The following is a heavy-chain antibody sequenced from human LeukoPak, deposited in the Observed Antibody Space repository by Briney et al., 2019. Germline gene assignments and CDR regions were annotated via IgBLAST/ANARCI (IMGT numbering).Heavy chain of an antibody. Sequence: GGSLRLSCATPGFIFSNYWMSWVRQAPGKGLEWVANIKQDGSEKYYVDSVKGRFIISRDNAKNSLYLQMNSLRAEDTALYHCARNNGMDVWGQGTTVIVSS. V-gene: IGHV3-7*03. J-gene: IGHJ6*02. CDR2: IKQDGSEK. CDR3: ARNNGMDV. CDR1: GFIFSNYW.